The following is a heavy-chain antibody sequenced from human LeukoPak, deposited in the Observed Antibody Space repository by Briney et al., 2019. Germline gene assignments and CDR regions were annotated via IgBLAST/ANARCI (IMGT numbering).Heavy chain of an antibody. CDR2: INPNSGGT. Sequence: ASVKVSCKASGYTFTSYGISWVRQAPGQGLGWMGWINPNSGGTNYAQKFQGRVTMTRDTSISTAYMELSRLRSDDTAVYYCARVWNYYDSSGYYSADSGDYWGQGTLVTVSS. CDR1: GYTFTSYG. V-gene: IGHV1-2*02. CDR3: ARVWNYYDSSGYYSADSGDY. D-gene: IGHD3-22*01. J-gene: IGHJ4*02.